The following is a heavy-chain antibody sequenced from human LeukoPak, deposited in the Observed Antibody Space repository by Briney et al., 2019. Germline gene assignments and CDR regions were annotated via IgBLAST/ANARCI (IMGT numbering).Heavy chain of an antibody. CDR3: ARGYGSSNHLRFDP. CDR2: IYYSGST. J-gene: IGHJ5*02. CDR1: GGSISSYY. V-gene: IGHV4-59*08. Sequence: PSETLSLTCTVSGGSISSYYWSWIRQPPGKGLEWIGYIYYSGSTNYNPSLKSRVTISVDTSKNQFSLNLNSVTAADTAVYYCARGYGSSNHLRFDPWGQGTLVTVPS. D-gene: IGHD4-11*01.